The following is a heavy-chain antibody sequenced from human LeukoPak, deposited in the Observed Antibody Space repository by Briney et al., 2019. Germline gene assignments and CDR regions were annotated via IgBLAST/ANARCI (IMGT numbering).Heavy chain of an antibody. D-gene: IGHD4-11*01. V-gene: IGHV1-8*03. CDR3: AGGLLGFMRSDYSNYWDNWFDP. J-gene: IGHJ5*02. CDR2: MNPNSGNT. Sequence: ASVKVSCKASGYTFTIYDINWVRQATGQGLEWMGWMNPNSGNTGYAQKFQGRVTITRNTSISTAYMELSSLRFEDTAVYYCAGGLLGFMRSDYSNYWDNWFDPWGQGTLVTVSS. CDR1: GYTFTIYD.